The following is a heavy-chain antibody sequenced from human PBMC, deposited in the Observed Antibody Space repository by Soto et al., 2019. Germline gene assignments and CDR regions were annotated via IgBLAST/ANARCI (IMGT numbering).Heavy chain of an antibody. Sequence: SETLSLTCTVSGGSISSYYWSWIRQPPGKGLEWIGYIYYSGSTNYNPSLKSRVTISVDTSKNQFSLKLSSVTAADTAVYYCARHRMAKYYDFWSGYYNFYYYMDVWGKGTTVT. CDR3: ARHRMAKYYDFWSGYYNFYYYMDV. V-gene: IGHV4-59*08. CDR2: IYYSGST. J-gene: IGHJ6*03. D-gene: IGHD3-3*01. CDR1: GGSISSYY.